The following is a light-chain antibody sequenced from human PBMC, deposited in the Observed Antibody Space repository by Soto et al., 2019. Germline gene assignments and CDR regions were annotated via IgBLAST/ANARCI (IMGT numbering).Light chain of an antibody. CDR2: GTS. CDR1: QSVSSSY. CDR3: QQYNKWHST. V-gene: IGKV3-15*01. Sequence: PGERVALSCRASQSVSSSYLTWYQQKPGQAPRLLIYGTSNRASGIPARFSGGRSGTEFTLIISSLQSEDFAVYYCQQYNKWHSTFGQGTKVDIK. J-gene: IGKJ1*01.